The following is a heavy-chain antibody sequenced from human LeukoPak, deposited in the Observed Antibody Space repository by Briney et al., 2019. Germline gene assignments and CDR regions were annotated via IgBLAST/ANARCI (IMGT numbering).Heavy chain of an antibody. CDR2: INPTSGGT. V-gene: IGHV1-2*02. Sequence: ASVKVSCKASGYTFTGYYMHWVRQAPGQGLEWMGWINPTSGGTNYAQKFQGRVTMTRDTSISTAYMELSRLRSDDTAVYYCARGVGSPDVLDYWGQGTLVPVSS. J-gene: IGHJ4*02. D-gene: IGHD1-26*01. CDR3: ARGVGSPDVLDY. CDR1: GYTFTGYY.